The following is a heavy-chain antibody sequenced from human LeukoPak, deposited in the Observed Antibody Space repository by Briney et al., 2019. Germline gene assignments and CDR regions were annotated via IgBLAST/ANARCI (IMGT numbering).Heavy chain of an antibody. Sequence: LPGGSLRLSCAASGFTFSNYWMHWFRQAPGKGLVWVSRINSDGSSRNYADSVKGRFTISRDNAKNTLYLQMNSLRAEDTAVYYCASASSHRIAAGGDYWGQGTLVTVSS. D-gene: IGHD6-13*01. CDR2: INSDGSSR. CDR3: ASASSHRIAAGGDY. CDR1: GFTFSNYW. J-gene: IGHJ4*02. V-gene: IGHV3-74*01.